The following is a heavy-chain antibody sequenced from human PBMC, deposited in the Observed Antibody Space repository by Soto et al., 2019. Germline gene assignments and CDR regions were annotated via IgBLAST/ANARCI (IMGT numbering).Heavy chain of an antibody. CDR3: ARQRTTVVTQAYFDH. Sequence: SETLSLTCIVSGESISSSSYYWGWIRQPPGKGLEWIGSIYYSGRTYYNPSFKSRVTISIDTSKNQFSLKLSSVTATDTAVYYCARQRTTVVTQAYFDHWGQGALVP. D-gene: IGHD2-21*02. J-gene: IGHJ4*02. CDR1: GESISSSSYY. V-gene: IGHV4-39*01. CDR2: IYYSGRT.